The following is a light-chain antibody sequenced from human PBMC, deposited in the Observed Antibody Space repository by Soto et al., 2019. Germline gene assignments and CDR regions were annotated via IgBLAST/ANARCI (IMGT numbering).Light chain of an antibody. V-gene: IGKV1-5*03. CDR2: KAS. CDR3: QQYNSYTLT. Sequence: DIQMTQSPSTLSASVGDRVSITCRASQSISSWLAWCQQTPGKAPKLLISKASNLESGVPTRFSGSGSGTEFTLTISSLQPDDFATYYGQQYNSYTLTFSGGTKVEIK. CDR1: QSISSW. J-gene: IGKJ4*01.